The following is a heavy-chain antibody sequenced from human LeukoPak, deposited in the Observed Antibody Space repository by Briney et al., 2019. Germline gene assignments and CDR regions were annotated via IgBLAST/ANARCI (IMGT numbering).Heavy chain of an antibody. CDR3: AKGMVRGVGAAFDI. D-gene: IGHD3-10*01. CDR2: ISSSSSYT. CDR1: GFTFSDYY. V-gene: IGHV3-11*03. J-gene: IGHJ3*02. Sequence: GGSLRLSCAASGFTFSDYYMSWIRQAPGKGLEWVSYISSSSSYTNYADSVKGRFTISRDNSKNTLYLQMNSLRAEDTAVYYCAKGMVRGVGAAFDIWGQGTMVTVSS.